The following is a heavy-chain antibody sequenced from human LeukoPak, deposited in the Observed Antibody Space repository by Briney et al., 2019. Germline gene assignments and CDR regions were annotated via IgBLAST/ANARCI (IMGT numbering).Heavy chain of an antibody. V-gene: IGHV3-30*02. D-gene: IGHD6-13*01. CDR2: IRYDGSNK. CDR1: GFSFSSYG. CDR3: AKGGGIAAAWLVAFDI. Sequence: GGSLRLSCAASGFSFSSYGMHWVRQAPGKGLEWVAFIRYDGSNKYYADSVKGRFSISRDNSKNTLYLHMNSLRAEDTAEYYCAKGGGIAAAWLVAFDIWGQGTMVTVSS. J-gene: IGHJ3*02.